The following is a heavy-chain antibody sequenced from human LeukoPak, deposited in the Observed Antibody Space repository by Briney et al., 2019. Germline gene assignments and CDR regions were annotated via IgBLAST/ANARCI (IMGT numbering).Heavy chain of an antibody. J-gene: IGHJ6*03. Sequence: SETLSLTCTVSGGSISGGGYYWSWIRQHPGKGLEWIGYIYYSGSTYYNPSLKSRVTISVDTSKNQFSLKLSSVTAADTAVYYCARVKGHYDFWRGYYMDVWGKGTTVTVSS. V-gene: IGHV4-31*03. CDR1: GGSISGGGYY. CDR3: ARVKGHYDFWRGYYMDV. D-gene: IGHD3-3*01. CDR2: IYYSGST.